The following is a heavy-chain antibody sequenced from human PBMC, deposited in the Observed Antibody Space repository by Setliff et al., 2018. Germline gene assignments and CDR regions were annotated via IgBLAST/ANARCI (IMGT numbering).Heavy chain of an antibody. CDR3: ARDALYDSNDRNSYYGNWLDP. D-gene: IGHD3-22*01. Sequence: GASVKVSCKASGGSFSNYAIIWVRRAPGQGPEWMGGIIPIYGSTNNAEKFQGRVTFSADESMSTVYMELSSLTSADTALYYCARDALYDSNDRNSYYGNWLDPWGQGTQVTVSS. J-gene: IGHJ5*02. V-gene: IGHV1-69*13. CDR2: IIPIYGST. CDR1: GGSFSNYA.